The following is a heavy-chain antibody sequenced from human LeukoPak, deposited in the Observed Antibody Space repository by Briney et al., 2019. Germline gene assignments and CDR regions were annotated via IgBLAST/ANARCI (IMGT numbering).Heavy chain of an antibody. D-gene: IGHD3-10*01. CDR2: IKQDGSEK. CDR1: GFTFSSYW. J-gene: IGHJ4*02. Sequence: SGGSLRLSCAASGFTFSSYWMSWVRQAPGKGLEWVANIKQDGSEKYYVDSVKGRFTISRDNAKNSLYLQMNSLRAEDTAVYYCASDREYYYGSGSFDYWGQGTLATVSS. V-gene: IGHV3-7*04. CDR3: ASDREYYYGSGSFDY.